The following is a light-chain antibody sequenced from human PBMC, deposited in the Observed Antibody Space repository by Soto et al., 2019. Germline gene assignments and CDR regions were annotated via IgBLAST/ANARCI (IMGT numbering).Light chain of an antibody. V-gene: IGKV1-27*01. J-gene: IGKJ1*01. CDR1: QGIIDY. CDR3: QKYNSDPLT. Sequence: DIQMTQSPSSLAASVGDRVTITCRASQGIIDYLAWYQQKPGKAPKLLIYAASTLQSGVPSRFSGSVAGTEFTLTITSLQPEDVATYYCQKYNSDPLTFGQGTKVEIK. CDR2: AAS.